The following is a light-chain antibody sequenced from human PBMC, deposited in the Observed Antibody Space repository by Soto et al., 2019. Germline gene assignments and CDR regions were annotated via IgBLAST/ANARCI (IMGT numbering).Light chain of an antibody. Sequence: EIVLTQSPGTLSLSPGERATLSCRASQSVSSYLAWYQQKPGQAPRLLIYGASSRATGIPDRFSGSGSGTDFTLTISRLEPEDFAVYYCQQYVTSPLTFGGGTKVDNK. CDR1: QSVSSY. V-gene: IGKV3-20*01. CDR3: QQYVTSPLT. CDR2: GAS. J-gene: IGKJ4*01.